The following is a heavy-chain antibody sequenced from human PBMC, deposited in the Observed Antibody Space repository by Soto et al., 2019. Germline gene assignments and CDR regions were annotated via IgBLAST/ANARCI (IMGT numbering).Heavy chain of an antibody. D-gene: IGHD3-22*01. J-gene: IGHJ6*02. CDR1: GFTFSDYY. Sequence: GWSLRLSCAASGFTFSDYYMSWIRQAPGKGLEWVSYISSSSSYTNYADSVKGRFTISRDNAKNSLYLQMNSLRAEDTAVYYCARVDYYDSSGSYYYGMAVWGQGTTVTVS. CDR3: ARVDYYDSSGSYYYGMAV. CDR2: ISSSSSYT. V-gene: IGHV3-11*06.